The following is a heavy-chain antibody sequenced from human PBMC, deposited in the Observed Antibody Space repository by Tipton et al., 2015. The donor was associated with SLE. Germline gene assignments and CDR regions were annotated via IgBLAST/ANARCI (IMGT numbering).Heavy chain of an antibody. CDR2: IFYSGST. Sequence: TLSLTCTVSGDSISSRSYHWGWIRQPPGKGLEWIGSIFYSGSTSYNPSLQSRVTISVDKSKNHFSLKLNSVTAADTAVYYCARDATGDTAFVYYFDYWGQGTLVTVSS. D-gene: IGHD1-1*01. CDR3: ARDATGDTAFVYYFDY. J-gene: IGHJ4*02. V-gene: IGHV4-39*02. CDR1: GDSISSRSYH.